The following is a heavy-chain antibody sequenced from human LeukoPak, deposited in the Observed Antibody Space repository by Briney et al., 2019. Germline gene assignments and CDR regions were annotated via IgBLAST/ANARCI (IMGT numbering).Heavy chain of an antibody. CDR3: ASHYAAAGTFGY. V-gene: IGHV4-59*01. CDR2: IYYSGST. CDR1: GGSISSYY. Sequence: PSETLSLTCTVSGGSISSYYWSWIRQPPGKGLEWIGYIYYSGSTNYNPSLKSRVTISVDTSKNQFSLKLSSVTAADTAVYYCASHYAAAGTFGYWGQGTLVTVSS. J-gene: IGHJ4*02. D-gene: IGHD6-13*01.